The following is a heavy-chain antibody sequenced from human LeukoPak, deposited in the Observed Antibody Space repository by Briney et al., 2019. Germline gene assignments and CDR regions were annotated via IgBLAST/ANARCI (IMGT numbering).Heavy chain of an antibody. D-gene: IGHD3-10*01. CDR2: ISSNGGST. V-gene: IGHV3-64D*06. CDR3: ADITMVRGVDY. Sequence: PGGSLRLSCSASGFTFSSYAMHWVRQAPGKGLEYVSAISSNGGSTYYAASVKGRFTISRDNSKTTLYLQMSSLRTEDTAVYYCADITMVRGVDYWGQGTLVTVSS. CDR1: GFTFSSYA. J-gene: IGHJ4*02.